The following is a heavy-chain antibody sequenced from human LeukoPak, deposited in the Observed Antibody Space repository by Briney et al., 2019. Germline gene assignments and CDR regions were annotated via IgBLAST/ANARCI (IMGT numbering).Heavy chain of an antibody. J-gene: IGHJ4*02. D-gene: IGHD6-19*01. CDR3: ARVGRYSSGWTVMIRQYFDY. CDR2: INHSGST. V-gene: IGHV4-34*01. CDR1: GGSFSGYY. Sequence: MPSETLSLTCAVYGGSFSGYYWSWIRQPPGKGLEWIGEINHSGSTNYNPSLKSRVTISVDTSKNQFSLKLSSVTAADTAVYYCARVGRYSSGWTVMIRQYFDYWGQGTLVTVSS.